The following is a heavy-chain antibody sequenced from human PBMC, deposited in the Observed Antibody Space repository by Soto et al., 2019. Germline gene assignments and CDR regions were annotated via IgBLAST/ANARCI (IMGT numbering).Heavy chain of an antibody. Sequence: SVKVSCLPPVGSLRGYAITLVRQAPGQGLEWMGGLIPIFGTANYAQKFQGRVTITADESTSTAYMELSSLRSEDTAVYYCALGYCGGDCYSRPFDYWGQGTLVTVSS. J-gene: IGHJ4*02. CDR3: ALGYCGGDCYSRPFDY. CDR2: LIPIFGTA. V-gene: IGHV1-69*13. CDR1: VGSLRGYA. D-gene: IGHD2-21*02.